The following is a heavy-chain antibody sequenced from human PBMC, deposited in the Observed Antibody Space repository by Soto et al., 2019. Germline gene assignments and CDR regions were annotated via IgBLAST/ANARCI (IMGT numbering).Heavy chain of an antibody. CDR3: ARDRGSLIPGNTFDP. V-gene: IGHV4-59*02. Sequence: XXTLCLPCTVAGVSGASHYWGWILQPPGKGLEWIGYIFYSGSTNYNPSLRSRATMSADTSKNQFSLNLRSVTAEDTAVYYCARDRGSLIPGNTFDPWGQGTLVTVSS. J-gene: IGHJ5*02. D-gene: IGHD2-2*02. CDR2: IFYSGST. CDR1: GVSGASHY.